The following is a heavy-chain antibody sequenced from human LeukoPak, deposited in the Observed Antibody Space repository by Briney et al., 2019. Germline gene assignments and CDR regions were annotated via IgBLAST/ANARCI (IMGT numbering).Heavy chain of an antibody. CDR2: IYYSGST. CDR1: GASLNTYS. V-gene: IGHV4-59*01. J-gene: IGHJ4*02. Sequence: PSETLSLTCTVSGASLNTYSWTWVRQPPGKGLEWIGSIYYSGSTYYNPSLKSRVTISVDTSKNQFSLKLSSVTAADTAVYYCARATFGELLSQPLLYWGQGTLVTVSS. CDR3: ARATFGELLSQPLLY. D-gene: IGHD3-10*01.